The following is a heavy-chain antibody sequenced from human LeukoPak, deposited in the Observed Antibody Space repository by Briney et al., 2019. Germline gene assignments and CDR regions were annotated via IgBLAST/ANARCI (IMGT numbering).Heavy chain of an antibody. V-gene: IGHV3-30*18. J-gene: IGHJ4*02. D-gene: IGHD1-26*01. Sequence: PGGSLKLSCAASGFTFSSYGMHRVRQAPGKGLEWVGVISYDGSNKYYADSVKGRFTISRDNSKNTLYLQMNSLRAEDTAVYYCAKPSAGVGARALGLDYWGQGTLVTVSS. CDR3: AKPSAGVGARALGLDY. CDR1: GFTFSSYG. CDR2: ISYDGSNK.